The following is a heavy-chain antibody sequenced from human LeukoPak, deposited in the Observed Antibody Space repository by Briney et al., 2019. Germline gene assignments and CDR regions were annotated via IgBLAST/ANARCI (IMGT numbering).Heavy chain of an antibody. CDR2: INPNSGGT. CDR3: ARADHLRGGPYLIGP. J-gene: IGHJ5*02. CDR1: GYSFTDYY. D-gene: IGHD2-21*01. V-gene: IGHV1-2*02. Sequence: ASVKVSCKTSGYSFTDYYMHWVRQAPGQGLEWMGWINPNSGGTSSAQKFQGRATMTRDTSITTVYMEVSWLTSDDTAIYYCARADHLRGGPYLIGPWGQGTLVTVSS.